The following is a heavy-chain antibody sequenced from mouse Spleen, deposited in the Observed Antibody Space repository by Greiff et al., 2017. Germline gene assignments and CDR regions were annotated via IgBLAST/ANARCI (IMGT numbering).Heavy chain of an antibody. CDR3: ARTENPLRFYYGDY. CDR1: GYAFSSSW. V-gene: IGHV1-82*01. CDR2: IYPGDGDT. D-gene: IGHD1-1*01. Sequence: VQLQQSGPELVKPGASVKISCKASGYAFSSSWMNWVKQRPGKGLEWIGRIYPGDGDTNYNGKFKGKATLTADKSSSTAYMQLSSLTSEESAGYGCARTENPLRFYYGDYWGQGTTRTVSS. J-gene: IGHJ2*01.